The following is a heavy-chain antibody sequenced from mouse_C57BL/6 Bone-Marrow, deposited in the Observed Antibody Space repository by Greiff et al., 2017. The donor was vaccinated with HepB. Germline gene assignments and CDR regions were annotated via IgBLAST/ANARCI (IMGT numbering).Heavy chain of an antibody. Sequence: SGAELARPGASVKLSCKASGYTFTSYGISWVKQRTGQGLEWIGEIYPRSGNTYYNEKFKGKATLTADKSSSTAYMELRSLTSEDSAVYFCARGPLFAYWGQGTLVTVSA. CDR3: ARGPLFAY. CDR1: GYTFTSYG. J-gene: IGHJ3*01. V-gene: IGHV1-81*01. D-gene: IGHD6-1*01. CDR2: IYPRSGNT.